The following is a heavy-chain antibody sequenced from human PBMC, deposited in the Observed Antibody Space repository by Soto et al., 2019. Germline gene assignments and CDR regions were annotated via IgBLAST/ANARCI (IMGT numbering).Heavy chain of an antibody. J-gene: IGHJ4*02. CDR2: ISAYNGNT. CDR1: GYSFATSG. Sequence: ASVKVSCKASGYSFATSGISWVRQAPGQGLEWMGWISAYNGNTNYDQKLQDRIIMTTDTSTSTAYLELRSLRSDDTAVYYCARAGQYYDSSGYAGWGQGTLVALSS. CDR3: ARAGQYYDSSGYAG. V-gene: IGHV1-18*01. D-gene: IGHD3-22*01.